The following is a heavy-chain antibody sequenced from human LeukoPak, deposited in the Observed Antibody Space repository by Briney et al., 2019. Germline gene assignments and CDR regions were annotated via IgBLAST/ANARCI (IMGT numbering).Heavy chain of an antibody. CDR1: VDPTNHVADY. D-gene: IGHD3-3*01. V-gene: IGHV4-39*01. CDR3: ARMQRVAGSAQ. CDR2: LHYTGAT. J-gene: IGHJ4*02. Sequence: SETLSLTCSVSVDPTNHVADYWAWVRQPPGKGLEWIATLHYTGATYYNSSLKSRATVFLPGSVREFASGSQFSPTLTSVTAADTAMYYCARMQRVAGSAQWGQGTLVSVSS.